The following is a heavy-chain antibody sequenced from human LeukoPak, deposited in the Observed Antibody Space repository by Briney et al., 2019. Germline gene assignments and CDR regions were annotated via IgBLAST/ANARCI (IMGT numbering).Heavy chain of an antibody. CDR1: GYTCTSYG. Sequence: ASVKVSCKASGYTCTSYGISWVRQAPGQGLEWMGWISAYNGNTNYAQKLQGKVTMTTDTSTSTAYMELRSLRSDDTAVYYCARVQVDIAAAGTSWYYYGMDVWGQGTTVTVSS. V-gene: IGHV1-18*01. J-gene: IGHJ6*02. CDR2: ISAYNGNT. CDR3: ARVQVDIAAAGTSWYYYGMDV. D-gene: IGHD6-13*01.